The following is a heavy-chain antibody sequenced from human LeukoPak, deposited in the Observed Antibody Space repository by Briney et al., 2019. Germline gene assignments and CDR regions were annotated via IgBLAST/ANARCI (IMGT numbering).Heavy chain of an antibody. J-gene: IGHJ5*02. CDR2: VSGSGGST. V-gene: IGHV3-23*01. D-gene: IGHD3-10*02. Sequence: PGGSLRLSCAASGFTFSSSSMSWVRQAPGKGLEWVSGVSGSGGSTYYADSVKGRFTISRDNSKSTVYLQMNSLTAEDTAVYYCARSYVLTFFNPWGQGTLVTVSS. CDR3: ARSYVLTFFNP. CDR1: GFTFSSSS.